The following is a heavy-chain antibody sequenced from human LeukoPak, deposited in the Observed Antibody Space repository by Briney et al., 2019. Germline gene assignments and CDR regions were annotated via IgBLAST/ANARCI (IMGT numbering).Heavy chain of an antibody. CDR3: ARRVYYGSGDFDY. Sequence: SGTLSLTCAVSGGSISSSNWWSWVRQPPGKGLEWIGEIYHSGSTNYNPSLKSRVTIPVDKSKNQFSLKLSSVTAADTAVYYCARRVYYGSGDFDYWGQGTLVTVSS. CDR2: IYHSGST. D-gene: IGHD3-10*01. V-gene: IGHV4-4*02. CDR1: GGSISSSNW. J-gene: IGHJ4*02.